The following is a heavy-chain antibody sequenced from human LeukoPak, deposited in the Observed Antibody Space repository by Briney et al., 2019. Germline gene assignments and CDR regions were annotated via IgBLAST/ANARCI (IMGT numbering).Heavy chain of an antibody. CDR2: IKQDGSEK. CDR1: GFTFSSYW. Sequence: GGSLRLSCAASGFTFSSYWMSWVRQAPGKGLEWVANIKQDGSEKYYVDSVKGRFTISRDNAKNSLYLQMNSLRAEDTAVYYCAKSDYYGSGSYSPGVYWGQGTLVTVSS. D-gene: IGHD3-10*01. V-gene: IGHV3-7*03. J-gene: IGHJ4*02. CDR3: AKSDYYGSGSYSPGVY.